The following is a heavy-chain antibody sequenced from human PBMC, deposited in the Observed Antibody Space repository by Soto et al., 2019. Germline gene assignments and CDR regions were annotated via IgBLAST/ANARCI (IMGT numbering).Heavy chain of an antibody. CDR3: AREVVGAPGLGPFLYPGTHRRYVFDI. J-gene: IGHJ3*02. CDR1: GFTFSSYG. CDR2: IWYDGSNK. Sequence: PGGSLRLSCAASGFTFSSYGMHWVRQAPGKGLEWVAVIWYDGSNKYYADSVKGRFTISRDNSKNTLDLQMNSLRAEDTAVYYCAREVVGAPGLGPFLYPGTHRRYVFDICGQGTMVP. D-gene: IGHD1-26*01. V-gene: IGHV3-33*01.